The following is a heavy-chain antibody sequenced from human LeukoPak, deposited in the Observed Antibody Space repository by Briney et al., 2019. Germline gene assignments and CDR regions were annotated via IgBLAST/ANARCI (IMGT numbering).Heavy chain of an antibody. CDR2: ISSSSSNI. J-gene: IGHJ1*01. V-gene: IGHV3-48*01. Sequence: GGSLRLSCAASGFTFSSYSMNWVRQAPGKGLEWVSYISSSSSNIYYADSVKGRFTISRDNAKNSLYLQMNSLRAEDTAVYYCAREGGVITQYFQHWGQGTLVTVSS. CDR3: AREGGVITQYFQH. D-gene: IGHD3-10*01. CDR1: GFTFSSYS.